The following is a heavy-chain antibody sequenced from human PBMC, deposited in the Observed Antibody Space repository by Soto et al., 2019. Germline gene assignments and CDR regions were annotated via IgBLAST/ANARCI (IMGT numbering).Heavy chain of an antibody. CDR1: GFTFDDYA. CDR2: ISWNSGFI. J-gene: IGHJ4*02. V-gene: IGHV3-9*01. CDR3: AKSDGRTIFGGGRLGN. Sequence: EVYLVESGGAVVQPGRSLRLSCAASGFTFDDYAMHWVRQTPGKGLEWVSGISWNSGFIDYADSVKGRFTISRVNARNSLSLQMHSLRPEDTAFYYCAKSDGRTIFGGGRLGNWGQGTLVTVSS. D-gene: IGHD2-15*01.